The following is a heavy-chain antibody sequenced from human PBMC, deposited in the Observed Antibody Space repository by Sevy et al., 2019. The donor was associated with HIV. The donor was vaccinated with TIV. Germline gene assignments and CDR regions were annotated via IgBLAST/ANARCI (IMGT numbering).Heavy chain of an antibody. CDR2: VSSDGSEI. D-gene: IGHD7-27*01. J-gene: IGHJ4*02. CDR3: ARDQLGSIDY. CDR1: GFTFSTYA. V-gene: IGHV3-30-3*01. Sequence: GGSLRLSCAVSGFTFSTYAMHWVRQAPGKGLECVAIVSSDGSEINYADSVKGRFTISRDNSRNTLYLQMNSLRTEDTALYYCARDQLGSIDYWGQGTLVTLSS.